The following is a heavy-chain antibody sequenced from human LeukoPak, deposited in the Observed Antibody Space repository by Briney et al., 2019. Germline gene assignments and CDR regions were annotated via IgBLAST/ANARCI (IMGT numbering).Heavy chain of an antibody. CDR2: IIPIFGTA. J-gene: IGHJ4*02. D-gene: IGHD1-26*01. V-gene: IGHV1-69*01. CDR1: XGTFSXYA. Sequence: KVXCXASXGTFSXYAISWVRQAPGQGLEWMGGIIPIFGTANYAQKFQGRVTITADESTSTAYMELSSLRSEDTAVYYCARGTYIVGATLFDYWGQGTLVTVSS. CDR3: ARGTYIVGATLFDY.